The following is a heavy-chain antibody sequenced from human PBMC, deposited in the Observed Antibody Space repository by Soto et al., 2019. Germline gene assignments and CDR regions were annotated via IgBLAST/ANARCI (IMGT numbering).Heavy chain of an antibody. V-gene: IGHV3-74*01. D-gene: IGHD2-21*01. J-gene: IGHJ4*02. Sequence: EVQLVESGGDLVQPGGSLRLSCEASGFTFSSNWMHWVRQGPGKGLVWVSRMNPDGSTRGYADSVKGRFTISRDNARNTVFLQMSSLRAEDTAVYYCARGGEVGAGQYYLDDSWGQGTLVTVCS. CDR1: GFTFSSNW. CDR3: ARGGEVGAGQYYLDDS. CDR2: MNPDGSTR.